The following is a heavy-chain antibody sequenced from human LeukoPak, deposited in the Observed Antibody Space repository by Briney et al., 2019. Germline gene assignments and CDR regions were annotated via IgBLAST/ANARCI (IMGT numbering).Heavy chain of an antibody. CDR3: AKNFVRVAATRARYYYYYYMDV. Sequence: GGSLRLSCAASGFTFSSYWMSWVRQAPGKGLEWVANIKQDGSEKYYVDSVKGRFTISRDNAKNTLYLQMNSLRAEDTAVYYCAKNFVRVAATRARYYYYYYMDVWGKGTTVTISS. D-gene: IGHD2-15*01. J-gene: IGHJ6*03. CDR2: IKQDGSEK. V-gene: IGHV3-7*01. CDR1: GFTFSSYW.